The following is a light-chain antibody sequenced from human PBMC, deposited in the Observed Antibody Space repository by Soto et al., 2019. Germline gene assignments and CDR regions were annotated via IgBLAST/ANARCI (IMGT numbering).Light chain of an antibody. CDR1: SSNIGNNG. Sequence: QSVLTQPPSVAEAPGQRGTISCSGSSSNIGNNGVNWYQQLPGKAPKLLIYYDDVLPSGVSDRFSGPKSGTSASLAISGLQSEDEADYYCAAWDDSLNGPVFGGGTKLTVL. CDR2: YDD. CDR3: AAWDDSLNGPV. J-gene: IGLJ2*01. V-gene: IGLV1-36*01.